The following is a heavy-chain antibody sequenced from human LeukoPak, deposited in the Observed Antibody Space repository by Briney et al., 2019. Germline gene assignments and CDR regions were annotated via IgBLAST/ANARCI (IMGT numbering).Heavy chain of an antibody. D-gene: IGHD3-10*01. J-gene: IGHJ4*02. V-gene: IGHV4-59*01. CDR2: SCYSWNR. CDR1: GGSISSYY. Sequence: SETLSLTCTVSGGSISSYYWSWIRQPPGKGLERVGYSCYSWNRSYNPSLKSRGTISVDAAKNQFSLKLRSVTAAATAVYDCARAPEDLPWFGEYGRTFASWGPGTPVTVSS. CDR3: ARAPEDLPWFGEYGRTFAS.